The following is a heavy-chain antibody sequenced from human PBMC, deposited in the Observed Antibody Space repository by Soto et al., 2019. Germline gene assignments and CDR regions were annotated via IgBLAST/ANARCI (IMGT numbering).Heavy chain of an antibody. D-gene: IGHD3-16*01. CDR3: ARDYDYFDH. Sequence: SETLSLTCTVSGGSFNSGSYYWSWIRQSPGKGLEWIGYVYYTGRTSYNPSLKSRVTIFADTSKNQFSLMLTSVTAADTAVYYCARDYDYFDHWGQGSRVTVSS. CDR2: VYYTGRT. V-gene: IGHV4-61*01. J-gene: IGHJ4*02. CDR1: GGSFNSGSYY.